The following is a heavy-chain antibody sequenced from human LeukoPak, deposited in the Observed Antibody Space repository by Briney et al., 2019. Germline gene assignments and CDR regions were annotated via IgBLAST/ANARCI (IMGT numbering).Heavy chain of an antibody. CDR1: GGSISSYY. Sequence: SETLSLTCTVSGGSISSYYWSWIRQPPGKGLEWIGHIYYSGSTFYNPSLRSRITISVDTSKNQFSLELSSVTAADTAVYYCARDQGYNYRYGGSGMDVWGQGTTVIVSS. D-gene: IGHD5-18*01. J-gene: IGHJ6*02. CDR2: IYYSGST. CDR3: ARDQGYNYRYGGSGMDV. V-gene: IGHV4-59*06.